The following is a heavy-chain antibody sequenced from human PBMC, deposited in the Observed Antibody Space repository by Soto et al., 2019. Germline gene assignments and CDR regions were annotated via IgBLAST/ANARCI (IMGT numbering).Heavy chain of an antibody. CDR3: AKAGYSGSWSIYYYYYMDV. V-gene: IGHV3-9*01. D-gene: IGHD6-13*01. CDR1: GFTFDDYA. CDR2: ISWNSGSI. J-gene: IGHJ6*03. Sequence: EVQLVESGGGLIQPGRSLRLSCAASGFTFDDYAMHWVRQAPGKGLEWVSAISWNSGSIGYADSVKGRFTISRDNAKNSLYLQMNSLRAEDTALYYCAKAGYSGSWSIYYYYYMDVWGKGTTVTVSS.